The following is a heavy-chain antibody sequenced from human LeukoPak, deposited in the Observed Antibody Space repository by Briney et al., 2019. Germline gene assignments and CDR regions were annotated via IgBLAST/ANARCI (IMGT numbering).Heavy chain of an antibody. Sequence: GGSLRLSCAASRFTFSSYEMNWVRQAPGKGLEWVSYISGSGIKHYADSVKGRFTISRDNAKNSLYLQMNSLRVEDTAVYYCAREDTGVAFDIWGQGTLVTVST. D-gene: IGHD3-9*01. CDR2: ISGSGIK. V-gene: IGHV3-48*03. J-gene: IGHJ4*02. CDR1: RFTFSSYE. CDR3: AREDTGVAFDI.